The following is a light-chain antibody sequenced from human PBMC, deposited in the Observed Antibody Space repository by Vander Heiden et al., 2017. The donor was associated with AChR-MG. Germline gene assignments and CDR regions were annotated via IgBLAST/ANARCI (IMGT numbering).Light chain of an antibody. Sequence: DIQMTQSPSSLSASVGDRVTITCRASQSISSYLNWYQQKPGKAPKLLIYAASSLQSEVPSRFSGSGSGTDFTLTISSLQPEDFATYYCQQSYSTPRLFGGGTKVEIK. V-gene: IGKV1-39*01. J-gene: IGKJ4*01. CDR1: QSISSY. CDR3: QQSYSTPRL. CDR2: AAS.